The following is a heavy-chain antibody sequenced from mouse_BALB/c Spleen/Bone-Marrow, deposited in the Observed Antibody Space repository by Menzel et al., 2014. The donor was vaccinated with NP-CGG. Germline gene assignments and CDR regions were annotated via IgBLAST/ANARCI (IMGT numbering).Heavy chain of an antibody. D-gene: IGHD2-3*01. CDR3: ARDDGYYIRNAMDY. CDR1: GFTFSSFG. J-gene: IGHJ4*01. Sequence: EVKLEESGGGLVQPGGSRKLSCAASGFTFSSFGMHWVRQAPERGLEWGAYISSGTSTIYDADTVKGRFTISRDNPKNTLFLQMTSLRSEDTAMYYCARDDGYYIRNAMDYWGQGTSVTVSS. V-gene: IGHV5-17*02. CDR2: ISSGTSTI.